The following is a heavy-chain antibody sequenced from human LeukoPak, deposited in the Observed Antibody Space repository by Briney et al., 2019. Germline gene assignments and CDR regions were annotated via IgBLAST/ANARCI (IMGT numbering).Heavy chain of an antibody. D-gene: IGHD2-15*01. J-gene: IGHJ6*02. CDR2: IIPIFGTA. V-gene: IGHV1-69*13. CDR1: GGTFISYA. CDR3: ASSVVVAATDYYYYGMDV. Sequence: SVKVSCKASGGTFISYAISWVRQAPGQGLEWMGGIIPIFGTANYAQKFQGRVTITADESTSTAYMELSSLRSEDTAVYYCASSVVVAATDYYYYGMDVWGQGTTVTVSS.